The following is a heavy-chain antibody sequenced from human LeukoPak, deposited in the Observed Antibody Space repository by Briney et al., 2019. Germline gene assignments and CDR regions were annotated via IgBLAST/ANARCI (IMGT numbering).Heavy chain of an antibody. CDR2: VSHSGST. Sequence: PSETLSLTCTVSGGSISSYYWSWIRQPPGKGLEWIGYVSHSGSTNYNPSLKSRVTISVDTSKNQFSLKLSSVTAADTAVYYCASGGYCSTTTCYPNWFDPWGQGTLVTVSS. J-gene: IGHJ5*02. CDR1: GGSISSYY. V-gene: IGHV4-59*01. CDR3: ASGGYCSTTTCYPNWFDP. D-gene: IGHD2-2*01.